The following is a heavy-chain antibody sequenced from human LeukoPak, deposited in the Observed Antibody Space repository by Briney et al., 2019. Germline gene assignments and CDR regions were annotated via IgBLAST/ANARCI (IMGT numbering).Heavy chain of an antibody. V-gene: IGHV1-69*05. Sequence: ASVKVSCKTSGGTLNNFAISWVRQAPGHGLEWVGGIIPLFGTPDYPQKFQGRVTITTDESTGTAYMGMSSLRADDTALYYCARATYNDSKNRPRRLAFDLWGQGTLVTVSS. CDR1: GGTLNNFA. J-gene: IGHJ5*02. D-gene: IGHD3-10*01. CDR3: ARATYNDSKNRPRRLAFDL. CDR2: IIPLFGTP.